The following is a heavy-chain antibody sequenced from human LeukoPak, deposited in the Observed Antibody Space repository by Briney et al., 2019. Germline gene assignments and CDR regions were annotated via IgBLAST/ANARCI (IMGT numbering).Heavy chain of an antibody. D-gene: IGHD3-22*01. V-gene: IGHV4-4*07. CDR3: ARTFNYYDSSGTWAFDI. CDR2: IYTSGST. Sequence: PSETLSLTCTVSGGSISSYYWSLIRQPAGKGLEWIGRIYTSGSTNYNPSLKSRVTMSVDTSKNQFSLKLSSVTAADTAVYYCARTFNYYDSSGTWAFDIWGQGTMVTVSS. J-gene: IGHJ3*02. CDR1: GGSISSYY.